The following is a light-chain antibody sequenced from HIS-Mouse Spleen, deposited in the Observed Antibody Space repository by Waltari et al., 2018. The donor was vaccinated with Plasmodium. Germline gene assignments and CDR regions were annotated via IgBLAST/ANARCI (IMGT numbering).Light chain of an antibody. CDR1: PSVSSY. J-gene: IGKJ4*01. V-gene: IGKV3-11*01. Sequence: EIVLTQSPATLSLSPGERATLSCRASPSVSSYLAWYQQKPGQAPRLLIYDASNKATCIPARFSGSGSGTDFTPTISSLEPEDFAGYYCQQRSNWPPLTFGGGTKVEIK. CDR2: DAS. CDR3: QQRSNWPPLT.